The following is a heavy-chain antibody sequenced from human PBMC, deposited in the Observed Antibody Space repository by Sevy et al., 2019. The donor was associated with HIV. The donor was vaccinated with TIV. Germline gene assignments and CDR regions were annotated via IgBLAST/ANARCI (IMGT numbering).Heavy chain of an antibody. J-gene: IGHJ4*02. CDR1: GYTFTAYF. Sequence: ASVKVSCKASGYTFTAYFIHWVRQAPGQGLEWMGWINPNSGDTNYAPKFQGRVTVTRETSISTAYMELSRLGSDDTAVYYCASPGGYRYGSLLDYWGQGTLVTVS. CDR2: INPNSGDT. V-gene: IGHV1-2*02. D-gene: IGHD5-18*01. CDR3: ASPGGYRYGSLLDY.